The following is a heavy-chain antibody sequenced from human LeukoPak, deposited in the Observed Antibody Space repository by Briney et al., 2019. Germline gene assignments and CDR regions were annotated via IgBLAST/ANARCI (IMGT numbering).Heavy chain of an antibody. Sequence: GGSLRLSCAGSGFTFSSYAMSWVRQAPGKGLEWVSAISDTGATTYDAASVKGRFTISRDNSRSTLYLQMNSLRADDTALYYCAKDTSIGRYCTNGVCSPFDYWGQGTLVTVSS. CDR3: AKDTSIGRYCTNGVCSPFDY. CDR1: GFTFSSYA. V-gene: IGHV3-23*01. J-gene: IGHJ4*02. CDR2: ISDTGATT. D-gene: IGHD2-8*01.